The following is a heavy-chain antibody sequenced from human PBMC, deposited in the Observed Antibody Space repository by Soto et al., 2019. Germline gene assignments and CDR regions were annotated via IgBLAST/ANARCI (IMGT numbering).Heavy chain of an antibody. J-gene: IGHJ6*02. D-gene: IGHD6-13*01. CDR3: ARYSSNWFQTEGMDV. CDR2: IDTSGNT. V-gene: IGHV4-4*07. CDR1: GGSISTYY. Sequence: SETLSLTCTVSGGSISTYYWSWIRQPAGKGLEWIGRIDTSGNTNYNPALKSRVTMSVDTSKKQFSLKLTSVTAADTAVYYCARYSSNWFQTEGMDVWGQGTTVTVSS.